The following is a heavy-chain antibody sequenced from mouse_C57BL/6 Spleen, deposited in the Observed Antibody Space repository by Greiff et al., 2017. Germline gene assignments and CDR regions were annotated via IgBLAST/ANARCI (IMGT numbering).Heavy chain of an antibody. Sequence: QVQLQQSGPELVKPGASVKISCKASGYAFSSSWMNWVKQRPGKGLEWIGRIYPGDGDTNYNGKFKGKATLTADKSSSTAYMQLSGLTSEDSSVYFCARGVRYGNYWYFDVWGTGTTVTVSS. D-gene: IGHD2-1*01. J-gene: IGHJ1*03. CDR2: IYPGDGDT. CDR1: GYAFSSSW. V-gene: IGHV1-82*01. CDR3: ARGVRYGNYWYFDV.